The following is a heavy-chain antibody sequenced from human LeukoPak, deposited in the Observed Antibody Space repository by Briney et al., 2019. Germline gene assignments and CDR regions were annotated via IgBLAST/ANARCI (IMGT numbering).Heavy chain of an antibody. Sequence: GGSLRLSCAASGFTFDDYGMSWVRQAPGKGLEWVSGINWNGGSTGYADSVKGRFTISRDNAKNSLYLQMNSLRAEDTALYYCARDLLAYCGGDCPFQHWGQGTLVTVSS. CDR3: ARDLLAYCGGDCPFQH. D-gene: IGHD2-21*02. V-gene: IGHV3-20*04. CDR2: INWNGGST. CDR1: GFTFDDYG. J-gene: IGHJ1*01.